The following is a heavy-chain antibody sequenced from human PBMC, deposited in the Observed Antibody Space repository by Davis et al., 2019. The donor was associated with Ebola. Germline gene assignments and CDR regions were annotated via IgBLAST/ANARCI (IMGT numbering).Heavy chain of an antibody. Sequence: PGGSLRLSLAASGISVSITHMNWVRQAPGKGLVWVSIIYSEGRTDYADSVKRRFTIPRDNAKSSLYLQMNSLGADDTAMYYCARDLPLLTWGRGTLVTVSS. CDR3: ARDLPLLT. J-gene: IGHJ4*01. CDR1: GISVSITH. V-gene: IGHV3-53*01. CDR2: IYSEGRT.